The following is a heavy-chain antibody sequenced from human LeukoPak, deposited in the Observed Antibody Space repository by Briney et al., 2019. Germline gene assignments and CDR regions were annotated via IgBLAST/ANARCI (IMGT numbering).Heavy chain of an antibody. CDR1: GFTFSSYW. CDR3: ARDLWFGELGSSTPSGFDY. D-gene: IGHD3-10*01. V-gene: IGHV3-7*01. J-gene: IGHJ4*02. Sequence: AGGSLRLSCAASGFTFSSYWMSWVRQAPGKGLEWVANIKQDGSEKYYVDSVKGRFTISRDNAKNSLYLQMNSLRAEDTAVYYCARDLWFGELGSSTPSGFDYWGQGTLVTVSS. CDR2: IKQDGSEK.